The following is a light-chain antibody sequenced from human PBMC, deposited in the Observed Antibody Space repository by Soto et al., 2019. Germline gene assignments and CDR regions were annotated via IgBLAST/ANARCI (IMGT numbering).Light chain of an antibody. CDR1: QSVSSY. V-gene: IGKV3-20*01. CDR3: QQYGSSPS. Sequence: EIVLTQSPATLSLSPGERATLSCRASQSVSSYLAWYQQKPGQAPRLLIYDASNRTTGIPARFSGSGSGTDFILTISRLEPEDFTVYYCQQYGSSPSFGGGTKVDIK. CDR2: DAS. J-gene: IGKJ4*01.